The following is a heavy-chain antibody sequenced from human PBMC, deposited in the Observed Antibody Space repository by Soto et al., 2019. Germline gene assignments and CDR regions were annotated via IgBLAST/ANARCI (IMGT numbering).Heavy chain of an antibody. CDR1: GGSSSSYY. V-gene: IGHV4-59*08. D-gene: IGHD3-3*01. CDR3: ARSPYYDFWSGYLAPDY. Sequence: SETLSLTCTVSGGSSSSYYWSWIRQPPGKGLEWIGYIYYSGSTNYNPSLKSRVTISVDTSKNQFSLKLSSVTAADTAVYYCARSPYYDFWSGYLAPDYWGQGTLVTVSS. J-gene: IGHJ4*02. CDR2: IYYSGST.